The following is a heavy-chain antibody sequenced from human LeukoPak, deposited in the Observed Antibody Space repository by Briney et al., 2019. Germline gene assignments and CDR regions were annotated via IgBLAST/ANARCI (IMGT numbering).Heavy chain of an antibody. CDR2: INHSGST. Sequence: SETLSLTCAVYGGSFSGYYWSWIRQPPGKGPEWIGEINHSGSTNYNPSLKSRVTISVDTSKNQFSLKLSSVTAADTAVYYCARGRSQITTVTKFGWFDPWGQGTLVTVSS. J-gene: IGHJ5*02. V-gene: IGHV4-34*01. CDR3: ARGRSQITTVTKFGWFDP. D-gene: IGHD4-17*01. CDR1: GGSFSGYY.